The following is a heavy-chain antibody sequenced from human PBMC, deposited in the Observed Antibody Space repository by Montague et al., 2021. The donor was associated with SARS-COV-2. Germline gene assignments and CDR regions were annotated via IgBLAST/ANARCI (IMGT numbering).Heavy chain of an antibody. CDR1: GGSLSGYY. CDR3: ARGRRRYNWRDETSYYYGMDV. Sequence: SETLSLTCALYGGSLSGYYWSWIRQPPGKGLEWIGEINHSGSTNXNPSLKSRVTISLDTSKNQFSLKLSSVTAADTAVYYCARGRRRYNWRDETSYYYGMDVWGQGTTVTVSS. CDR2: INHSGST. J-gene: IGHJ6*02. D-gene: IGHD1-20*01. V-gene: IGHV4-34*01.